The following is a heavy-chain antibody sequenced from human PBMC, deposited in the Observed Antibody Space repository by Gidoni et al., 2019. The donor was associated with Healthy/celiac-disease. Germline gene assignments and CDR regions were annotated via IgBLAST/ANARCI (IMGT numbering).Heavy chain of an antibody. Sequence: QVPLVQSGAEVKKPGASVKVSCKAPGYTFTSHDINWVRQATGQGLEWMGWMNPNRGNTGYAQKFQGRVTMTRNTSISTAYMELSSLRSEDTAVYYCARLKDESGKWGQGTLVTVSS. V-gene: IGHV1-8*01. CDR1: GYTFTSHD. CDR3: ARLKDESGK. D-gene: IGHD2-15*01. CDR2: MNPNRGNT. J-gene: IGHJ4*02.